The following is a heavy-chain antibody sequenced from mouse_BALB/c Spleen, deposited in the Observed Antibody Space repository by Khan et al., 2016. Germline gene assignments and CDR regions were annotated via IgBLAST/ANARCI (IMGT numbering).Heavy chain of an antibody. D-gene: IGHD1-2*01. CDR2: IGYSGST. J-gene: IGHJ3*01. CDR1: GYSITSDYA. V-gene: IGHV3-2*02. CDR3: ASLRLPY. Sequence: VQLKQSGPGLVKPSQSLSLACTVTGYSITSDYAWNWIRQFPGNKLEWMGYIGYSGSTTYNPSLKSRISITRDSSKNQFFLQLSSGTTEDTATYYCASLRLPYWGQGTLVTVSA.